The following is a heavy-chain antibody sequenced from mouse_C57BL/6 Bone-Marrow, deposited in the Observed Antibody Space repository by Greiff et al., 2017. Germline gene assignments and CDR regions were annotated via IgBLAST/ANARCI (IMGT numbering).Heavy chain of an antibody. D-gene: IGHD1-1*01. CDR1: GYTFTDYY. CDR3: ARRTIVAHYYAMDD. V-gene: IGHV1-76*01. CDR2: IYPGSGNT. Sequence: VQLQQSGAELVRPGASVKLSCKASGYTFTDYYINWVKQRPGQGLEWIARIYPGSGNTYYNQKFKGKATLTAEQSSSTAFMQLSSLTSEDSAVYCCARRTIVAHYYAMDDWGQGTSVTVSS. J-gene: IGHJ4*01.